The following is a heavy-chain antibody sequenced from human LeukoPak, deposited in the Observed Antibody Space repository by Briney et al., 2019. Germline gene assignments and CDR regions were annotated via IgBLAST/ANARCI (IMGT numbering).Heavy chain of an antibody. D-gene: IGHD5-18*01. J-gene: IGHJ4*02. CDR1: GYTSTGYY. CDR3: ARSRGYSYAYYFDY. V-gene: IGHV1-2*02. Sequence: ASVKASCKASGYTSTGYYMHWVRQAPGQGLEWMGWINPNSGGTNYAQKFQGRVTMTRDTSISTAYMELSRLRSDDTAVYYCARSRGYSYAYYFDYWGQGTLVTVSS. CDR2: INPNSGGT.